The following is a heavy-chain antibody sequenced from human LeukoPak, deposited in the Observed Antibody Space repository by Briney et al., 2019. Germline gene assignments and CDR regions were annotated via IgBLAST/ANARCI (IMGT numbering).Heavy chain of an antibody. CDR1: RFTFSIYS. J-gene: IGHJ4*02. Sequence: GRSLRLSCAASRFTFSIYSTNWVRHAPRKGLEWVSSISSSSSYIYYADSVKGRFTISRDNAKNSLYLQMNSLRAEDTAVYYCARDSSSSTDDYWGQGTLVTVSS. CDR2: ISSSSSYI. D-gene: IGHD6-6*01. V-gene: IGHV3-21*01. CDR3: ARDSSSSTDDY.